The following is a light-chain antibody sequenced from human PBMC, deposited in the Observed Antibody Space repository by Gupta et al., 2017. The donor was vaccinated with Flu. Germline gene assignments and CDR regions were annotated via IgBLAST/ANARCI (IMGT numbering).Light chain of an antibody. CDR2: WAS. CDR3: QHVDSVPFT. Sequence: DIVVTQSPVSLAVSLGERATINCKSSRSVYYNSNNKSFLAWYQQKLGQPPKLLISWASTRQSGVPDRFSGSGSGTDFTLTISILQAEDVALYYCQHVDSVPFTFGGGTKVEIK. CDR1: RSVYYNSNNKSF. V-gene: IGKV4-1*01. J-gene: IGKJ4*01.